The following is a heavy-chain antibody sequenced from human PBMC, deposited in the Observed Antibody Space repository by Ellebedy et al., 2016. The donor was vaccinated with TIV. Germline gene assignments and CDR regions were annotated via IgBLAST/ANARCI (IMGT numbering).Heavy chain of an antibody. V-gene: IGHV3-74*01. J-gene: IGHJ4*02. Sequence: GGSLRLSXAASGFTSTTYWLHWVRQAQGKGLVWVSRINSDGSSTSYADSVKGRFTISRDYAKNTLYLQMNSLRAEDTAVYYCARDSSSRYGGFDYWGQGTLVTVSS. CDR1: GFTSTTYW. CDR3: ARDSSSRYGGFDY. D-gene: IGHD6-13*01. CDR2: INSDGSST.